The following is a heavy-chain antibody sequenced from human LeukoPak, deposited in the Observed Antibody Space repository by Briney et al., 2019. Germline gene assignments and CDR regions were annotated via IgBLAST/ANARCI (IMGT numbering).Heavy chain of an antibody. Sequence: GGSLRLSCAASGFTFSDYYMSWIRQAPGKGLEWVSYISSSGSTIYYADSVKGRLTISRDNAKNSLYLQMNSLRAEDTAVYYCARSIAAAGMSSEWFDPWGQGTLVTVSS. CDR3: ARSIAAAGMSSEWFDP. D-gene: IGHD6-13*01. CDR2: ISSSGSTI. CDR1: GFTFSDYY. J-gene: IGHJ5*02. V-gene: IGHV3-11*01.